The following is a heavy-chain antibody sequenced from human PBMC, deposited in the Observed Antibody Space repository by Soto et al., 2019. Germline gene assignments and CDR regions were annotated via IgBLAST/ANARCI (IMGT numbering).Heavy chain of an antibody. J-gene: IGHJ4*02. CDR2: ISAYNGNT. V-gene: IGHV1-18*01. CDR1: GYTFTSYG. D-gene: IGHD6-19*01. CDR3: AGGRGLIEVAGNFAY. Sequence: ASVKVSCKTSGYTFTSYGISWVRQAPGQGLEWMGWISAYNGNTNYAQKLQGRVTMTTDTSTSTAYMELRSLRSGDTAEYYCAGGRGLIEVAGNFAYGGKGTLVPVPP.